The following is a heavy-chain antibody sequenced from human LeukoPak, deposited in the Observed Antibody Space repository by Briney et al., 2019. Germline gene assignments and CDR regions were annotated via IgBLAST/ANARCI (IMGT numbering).Heavy chain of an antibody. J-gene: IGHJ4*03. V-gene: IGHV1-69*01. CDR2: IIPIFGTA. CDR1: GGTFSSYA. Sequence: ASVKVSCKASGGTFSSYAISWVRQAPGQGLEWMGGIIPIFGTASYAQKFQGRVTITADESTSTAYMELSSLRSEDTAVYYCARGYYDSRYFDYWGQGTTVTVSS. D-gene: IGHD3-22*01. CDR3: ARGYYDSRYFDY.